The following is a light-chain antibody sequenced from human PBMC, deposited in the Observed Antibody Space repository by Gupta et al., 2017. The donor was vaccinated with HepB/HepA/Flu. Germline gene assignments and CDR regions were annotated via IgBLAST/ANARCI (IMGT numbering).Light chain of an antibody. J-gene: IGKJ4*01. Sequence: DIQMTQSPSTLSASVGDRVTITCRASQSISSWLAWYQQKPGKAPKVLIYKASSLESGVPSRFSGSGSGTEFTLTIIRLQPDDFASYYCQQNNSYPLTFGGGTKVEI. CDR1: QSISSW. CDR3: QQNNSYPLT. CDR2: KAS. V-gene: IGKV1-5*03.